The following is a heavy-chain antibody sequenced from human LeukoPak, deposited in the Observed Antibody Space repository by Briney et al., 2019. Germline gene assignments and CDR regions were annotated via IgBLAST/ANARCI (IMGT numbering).Heavy chain of an antibody. D-gene: IGHD3-10*01. V-gene: IGHV3-64*01. CDR3: ARDRDSDY. CDR2: ISSNGGST. Sequence: GGPLRLSCAASGFTFSSYAMHWVRQAPGKGLEYVSAISSNGGSTYHANSVKGRFTISRDNSKNTLYLQMGSLRAEDMAVYYCARDRDSDYWGQGTLVTVSS. CDR1: GFTFSSYA. J-gene: IGHJ4*02.